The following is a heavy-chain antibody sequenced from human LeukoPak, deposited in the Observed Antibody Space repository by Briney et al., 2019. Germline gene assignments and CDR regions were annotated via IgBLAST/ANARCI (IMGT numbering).Heavy chain of an antibody. V-gene: IGHV4-4*07. CDR1: GGSISSYY. J-gene: IGHJ5*02. CDR2: IYTSGST. CDR3: ARVPYSSSWSNWFDP. D-gene: IGHD6-13*01. Sequence: SETLSLTCTVSGGSISSYYWSWIRQPAGKGLEWIGRIYTSGSTNYNPSLKSRVTMSVDTSKNQFSLKLSSATAADTAVYYCARVPYSSSWSNWFDPWGQGTLVTVSS.